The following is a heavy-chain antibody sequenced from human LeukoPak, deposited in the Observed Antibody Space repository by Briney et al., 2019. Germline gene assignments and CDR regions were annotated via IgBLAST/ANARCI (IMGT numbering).Heavy chain of an antibody. CDR1: GFTFSSYS. D-gene: IGHD6-19*01. CDR3: ARVWLSDYYYYMDV. V-gene: IGHV3-21*01. J-gene: IGHJ6*03. CDR2: ISSSSSYI. Sequence: PGGSLRLSCAASGFTFSSYSMNWVRQAPGKGLEWVSSISSSSSYINYADSVKDRFTISRDNATNSLYLQMNSLRAEDTAVYYCARVWLSDYYYYMDVWGKGTTVTVSS.